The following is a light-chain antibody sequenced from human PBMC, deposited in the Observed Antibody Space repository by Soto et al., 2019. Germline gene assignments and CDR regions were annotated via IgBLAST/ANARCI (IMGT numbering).Light chain of an antibody. CDR1: QSVSNNY. Sequence: EIVLTQSPGTLSLSPWERATLSCRASQSVSNNYLARYQQKPGQAPRLLIYGASNRATGIPDRFSGSGSGTDFTLTISRLEPEDFAVYYCQQYGSSGTFGQGTKVDIK. CDR2: GAS. V-gene: IGKV3-20*01. CDR3: QQYGSSGT. J-gene: IGKJ1*01.